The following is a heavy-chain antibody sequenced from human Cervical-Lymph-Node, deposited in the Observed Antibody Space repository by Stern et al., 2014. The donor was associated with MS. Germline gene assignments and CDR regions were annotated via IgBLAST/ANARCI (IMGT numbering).Heavy chain of an antibody. J-gene: IGHJ5*02. CDR2: IIPMVGIG. Sequence: QDQLVQSGAEVKKPGSSVRVSCKTSGGTFSSFALSWVRQAPGQGLEWMGRIIPMVGIGDYAQKFQGRVTINADKSTNTAYMQLSSLTSDDTAIYYCARDPGMDPNLGTWGQGTLVTVSS. D-gene: IGHD2-2*03. CDR3: ARDPGMDPNLGT. V-gene: IGHV1-69*04. CDR1: GGTFSSFA.